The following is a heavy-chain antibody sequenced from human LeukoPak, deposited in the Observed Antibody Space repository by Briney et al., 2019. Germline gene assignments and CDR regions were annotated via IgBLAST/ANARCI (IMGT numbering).Heavy chain of an antibody. CDR1: GFTFSSYA. CDR3: AKDVYGTHGGFDY. V-gene: IGHV3-23*01. D-gene: IGHD4-17*01. CDR2: ISGSGGST. J-gene: IGHJ4*02. Sequence: GGSLRLSCAASGFTFSSYAMSWVRQAPGKGLEWVSAISGSGGSTYYADSVKGRFTISRANSKNTLYLQMNSRRVEDTAVYYCAKDVYGTHGGFDYGGQGTLVTVSS.